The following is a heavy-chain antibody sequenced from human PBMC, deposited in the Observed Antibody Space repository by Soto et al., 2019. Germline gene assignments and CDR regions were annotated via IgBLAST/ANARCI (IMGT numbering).Heavy chain of an antibody. CDR1: GYTFTSYG. D-gene: IGHD3-10*01. V-gene: IGHV1-18*01. CDR2: ISAYNGNT. J-gene: IGHJ5*02. CDR3: ARAFGELVIQYWFDP. Sequence: GASVKVSCKASGYTFTSYGISWVRQAPGQGLEWMGWISAYNGNTNYAQKLQGRVTMTTDTSTSTAYMELRSLRSDDTAVYYCARAFGELVIQYWFDPWGQGTLVTVSS.